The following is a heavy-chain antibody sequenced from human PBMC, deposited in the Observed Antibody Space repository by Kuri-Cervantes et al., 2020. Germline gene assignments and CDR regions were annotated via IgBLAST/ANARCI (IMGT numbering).Heavy chain of an antibody. Sequence: GGSLRLSCAASGFTFSSYGMHWVRQAPGKGLEWVSLINWDGGSTYYADSVKGRFTISRDSSKSTLYLQMNSLRAEDTAVYYCARVRYYYDSSGYYPNWFDPWGQGTLVTVSS. CDR2: INWDGGST. D-gene: IGHD3-22*01. V-gene: IGHV3-NL1*01. J-gene: IGHJ5*02. CDR3: ARVRYYYDSSGYYPNWFDP. CDR1: GFTFSSYG.